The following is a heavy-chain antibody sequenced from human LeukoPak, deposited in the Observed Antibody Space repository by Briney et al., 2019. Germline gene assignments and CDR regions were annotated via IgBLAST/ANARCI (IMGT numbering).Heavy chain of an antibody. CDR1: GFTFSDHY. Sequence: NPGGSLRLSCAASGFTFSDHYMSWIRQAPGKGLEWISYISFSHHTNYADSVKGRFTISRDDARNSLFLQMNSLRAEDTAVYYCAREHSSVSSESKGYDLWGQGTLVTVSS. V-gene: IGHV3-11*06. D-gene: IGHD6-19*01. CDR2: ISFSHHT. CDR3: AREHSSVSSESKGYDL. J-gene: IGHJ5*02.